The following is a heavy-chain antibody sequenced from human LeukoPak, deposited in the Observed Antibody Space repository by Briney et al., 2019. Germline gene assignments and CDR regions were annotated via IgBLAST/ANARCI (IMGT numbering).Heavy chain of an antibody. CDR3: ARKAPHDTSGWYFDL. J-gene: IGHJ2*01. CDR2: INPSDGGA. V-gene: IGHV1-46*01. Sequence: GVSVKVSCKASGYTFTTHYIHWVRQAPGQGLEWMGMINPSDGGASYTQKFQGRLTMSRDTSTSTLYMELSSLRSEDSAIYYCARKAPHDTSGWYFDLWGRGTLVTVSS. CDR1: GYTFTTHY. D-gene: IGHD3-22*01.